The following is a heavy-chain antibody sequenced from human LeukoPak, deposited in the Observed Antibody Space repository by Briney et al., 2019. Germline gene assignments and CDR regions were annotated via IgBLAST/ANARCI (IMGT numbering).Heavy chain of an antibody. D-gene: IGHD3-3*01. Sequence: GGSLRLSCAASGFTFSSYAMSWVRQAPRKGLEWVSAISGSGGSTYYADSVKGRFTISRDNSKNTLYLQMNSLRAGDTAVYYCAKDSNYDFWSGEPFDPWGQGTLVTVSS. J-gene: IGHJ5*02. CDR3: AKDSNYDFWSGEPFDP. CDR1: GFTFSSYA. V-gene: IGHV3-23*01. CDR2: ISGSGGST.